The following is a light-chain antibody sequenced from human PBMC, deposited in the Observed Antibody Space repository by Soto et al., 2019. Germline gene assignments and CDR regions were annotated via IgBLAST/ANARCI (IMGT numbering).Light chain of an antibody. J-gene: IGKJ4*01. CDR3: QQRSNWPRLT. CDR1: QNVNNN. Sequence: EIVWTQSPATLSLSPGERATLSCRASQNVNNNFAWYQQKPGQAPRLLIYDIPSRATGIPARFSGSGSGTDFTLTISSLEPEDFAVYYCQQRSNWPRLTFGGGTKVEIK. V-gene: IGKV3-11*01. CDR2: DIP.